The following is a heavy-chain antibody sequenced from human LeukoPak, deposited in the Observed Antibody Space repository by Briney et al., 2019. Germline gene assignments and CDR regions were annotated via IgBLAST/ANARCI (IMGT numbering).Heavy chain of an antibody. CDR2: IYPGDSDT. Sequence: GESLKISCKGSGYSFISYWIGWVRQMPGKGLEWMGIIYPGDSDTRYSPSFQGQVTISADKSISTAYLQWSSLKASDTAMYYCARQEGIAVAGTVFNWFDPWGQGTLVTVSS. V-gene: IGHV5-51*01. J-gene: IGHJ5*02. CDR1: GYSFISYW. CDR3: ARQEGIAVAGTVFNWFDP. D-gene: IGHD6-19*01.